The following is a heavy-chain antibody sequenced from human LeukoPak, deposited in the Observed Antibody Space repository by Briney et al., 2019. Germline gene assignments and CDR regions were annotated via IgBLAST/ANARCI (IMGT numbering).Heavy chain of an antibody. Sequence: NPSETLSLTCTVSGASISTYYWSWIRQPPGKGLEWIGYLYYSGSTTYSPSLKSRVTMSVGTSKSQFSLKLNSVTAADTAIYYCARVRGTFETDWGQGTLVTVSS. CDR1: GASISTYY. CDR3: ARVRGTFETD. J-gene: IGHJ1*01. V-gene: IGHV4-59*01. D-gene: IGHD2/OR15-2a*01. CDR2: LYYSGST.